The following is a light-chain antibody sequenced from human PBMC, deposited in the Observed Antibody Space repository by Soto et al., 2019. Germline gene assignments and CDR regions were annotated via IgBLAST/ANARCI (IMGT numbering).Light chain of an antibody. V-gene: IGKV1-39*01. CDR2: AAS. Sequence: DIQMTQSPSSLSASVGDRVIITCRASQSISAYLNWYQQKPGKAPNLLIYAASSLQSGVPSRFSGSGSGTDFTLTISTLQPEDFATYYCQQTYTTPVTFGQGTKVEIK. CDR3: QQTYTTPVT. J-gene: IGKJ1*01. CDR1: QSISAY.